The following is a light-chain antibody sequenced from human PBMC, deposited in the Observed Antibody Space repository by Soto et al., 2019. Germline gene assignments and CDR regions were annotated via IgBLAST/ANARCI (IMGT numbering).Light chain of an antibody. J-gene: IGLJ3*02. Sequence: QSVLTQPPSVSGAPGQRVTIPCTGSSSNIGAGYDVHWYQQLPGTAPKLLVYGNINRPSGVPDRFSGSKSGTSASLAITGLRAEDEADYYCQSYDSSLSGSVFAGGTKLTVL. CDR3: QSYDSSLSGSV. V-gene: IGLV1-40*01. CDR1: SSNIGAGYD. CDR2: GNI.